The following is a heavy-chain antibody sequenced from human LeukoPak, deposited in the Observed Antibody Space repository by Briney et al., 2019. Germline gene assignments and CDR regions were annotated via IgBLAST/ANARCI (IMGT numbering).Heavy chain of an antibody. J-gene: IGHJ4*02. CDR1: GFTFSSYS. Sequence: GGSLRLSCAASGFTFSSYSMNWVRQAPGKGLEWVSSISSSSSYIYYADSVKGRFTISRDNAKNSLYLQMNSLRAEDTAVYYCARVASNYDILTGYSETYFDYWGQGTLVTVSS. CDR2: ISSSSSYI. D-gene: IGHD3-9*01. CDR3: ARVASNYDILTGYSETYFDY. V-gene: IGHV3-21*01.